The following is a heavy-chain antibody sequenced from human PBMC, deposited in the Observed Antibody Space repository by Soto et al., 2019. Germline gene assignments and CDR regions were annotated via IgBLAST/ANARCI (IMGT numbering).Heavy chain of an antibody. CDR3: AKYSSGCVHFDY. J-gene: IGHJ4*02. CDR1: GGSISSSTYY. Sequence: QLQLQESGPGLVRPSEALSLTCTVSGGSISSSTYYWGWIRQPPGKGLEWIGSIHYSGTTYYNPSLKSRVTISVDTSKNQLSLKLSSVTAADTAVYYCAKYSSGCVHFDYWGQGTLVTVSS. V-gene: IGHV4-39*01. CDR2: IHYSGTT. D-gene: IGHD6-19*01.